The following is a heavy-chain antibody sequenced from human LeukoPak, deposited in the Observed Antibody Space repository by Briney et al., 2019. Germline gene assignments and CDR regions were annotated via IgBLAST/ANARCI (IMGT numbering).Heavy chain of an antibody. D-gene: IGHD2-21*02. CDR1: GFTFSSYG. V-gene: IGHV3-30*03. J-gene: IGHJ3*02. Sequence: GGSLRLSCAASGFTFSSYGMHWVRQAPGKGLEWVAVISYDGSNKYYADSVKGRFTVSRDNSKNTLYLQMNSLRAEDTAVYYCAALAYCGGDCRNDAFDIWGQGTMVTVSS. CDR3: AALAYCGGDCRNDAFDI. CDR2: ISYDGSNK.